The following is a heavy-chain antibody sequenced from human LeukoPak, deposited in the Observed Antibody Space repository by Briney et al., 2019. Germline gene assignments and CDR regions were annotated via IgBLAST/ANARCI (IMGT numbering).Heavy chain of an antibody. D-gene: IGHD3-22*01. CDR3: ARSYDSSGSRFDY. V-gene: IGHV4-38-2*02. J-gene: IGHJ4*02. CDR2: IYHNGRA. CDR1: GYSIASGYY. Sequence: SETLSLTCTVTGYSIASGYYWGWIRQPPGKGLEWIGNIYHNGRAHDDPSLKSRVTISVDTSKNQFSLKLNSVTAADTAVYYCARSYDSSGSRFDYWGQGTLVTVSS.